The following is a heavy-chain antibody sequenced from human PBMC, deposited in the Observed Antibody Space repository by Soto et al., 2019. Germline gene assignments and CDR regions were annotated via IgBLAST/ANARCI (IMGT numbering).Heavy chain of an antibody. V-gene: IGHV3-13*01. CDR1: GFTFSSYD. J-gene: IGHJ6*02. Sequence: EVQLVESGGGLVQPGGSLRLSCAASGFTFSSYDMHWVRQATGKGLEWVSAIGTAGDTYYPGSVKGRFTISRENAKNSLYLQMNSLRAGDTAVYYCARVLGGYDYYYGMDVWGQGTTVTVSS. CDR2: IGTAGDT. D-gene: IGHD5-12*01. CDR3: ARVLGGYDYYYGMDV.